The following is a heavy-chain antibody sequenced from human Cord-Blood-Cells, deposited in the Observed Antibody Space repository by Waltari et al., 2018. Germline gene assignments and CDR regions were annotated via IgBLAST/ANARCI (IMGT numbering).Heavy chain of an antibody. CDR1: GGSFSGYY. D-gene: IGHD1-26*01. J-gene: IGHJ4*02. CDR2: INHSGST. V-gene: IGHV4-34*01. CDR3: ARTVYSGSSFDY. Sequence: QVQLQQWGAGLLKPSETLSLTYAVYGGSFSGYYWSWIRQPPGKGLEWIGEINHSGSTNYNPSLKSRVTISVDTSKNQFSLKLSSVTAADTAVYYYARTVYSGSSFDYWGQGTLVTVSS.